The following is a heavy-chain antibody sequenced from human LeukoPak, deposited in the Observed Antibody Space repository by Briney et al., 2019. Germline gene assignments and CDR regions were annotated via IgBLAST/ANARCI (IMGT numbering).Heavy chain of an antibody. CDR3: ASRHIYSNYADY. CDR2: VTHTGFT. D-gene: IGHD4-11*01. Sequence: PSETLSLTCAAYGGSFSDYYWSWIRQPPGKGLEWIGEVTHTGFTNYNPSLESRVVISVDTYNNQFSLKATSVAAADTAVYYCASRHIYSNYADYWGQGTLVTVSS. J-gene: IGHJ4*02. V-gene: IGHV4-34*01. CDR1: GGSFSDYY.